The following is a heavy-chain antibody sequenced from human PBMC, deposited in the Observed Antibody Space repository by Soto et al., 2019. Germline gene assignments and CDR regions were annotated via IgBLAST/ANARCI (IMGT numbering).Heavy chain of an antibody. D-gene: IGHD3-22*01. CDR1: GGSISSYY. CDR3: ARMGYYYDTSGYYFLFDF. J-gene: IGHJ4*02. CDR2: VYYSGST. Sequence: PSETLSLTCTVSGGSISSYYWSWIRQPPGKGLEWIGYVYYSGSTNYNPSLKSRVTMSVDTSKNQFSLKLSSVTAADTAVYYCARMGYYYDTSGYYFLFDFWGQGTLVTVSS. V-gene: IGHV4-59*01.